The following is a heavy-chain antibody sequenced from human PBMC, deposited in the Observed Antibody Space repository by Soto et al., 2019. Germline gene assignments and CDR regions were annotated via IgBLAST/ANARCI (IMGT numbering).Heavy chain of an antibody. V-gene: IGHV3-7*05. Sequence: EVQLVESGGGLVQPGGSLRLSCAASGFAFGNSWMTWVRQAPGKGLEWVANIKGDGSAKSYLDSVRGRFTVSRDNAENSLFLQMNILRAEDTALSDCASDVSPGSGGYYLDAFDIWGQGTMVTVSS. CDR3: ASDVSPGSGGYYLDAFDI. J-gene: IGHJ3*02. CDR1: GFAFGNSW. D-gene: IGHD6-25*01. CDR2: IKGDGSAK.